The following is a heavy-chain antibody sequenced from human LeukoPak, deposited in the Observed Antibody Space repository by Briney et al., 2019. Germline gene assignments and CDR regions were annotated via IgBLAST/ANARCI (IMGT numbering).Heavy chain of an antibody. J-gene: IGHJ5*02. CDR3: ARAPLGYCSSTSCSLPEWFDP. Sequence: GASVKVSCKASGYTFTSYDINWVRQATGQGLEWMGWMNPNSGNTGYAQKFQGRVTMTRNTSISTAYMELSSLRSEDTAVYYCARAPLGYCSSTSCSLPEWFDPWGQGTLVTVSS. V-gene: IGHV1-8*01. D-gene: IGHD2-2*01. CDR1: GYTFTSYD. CDR2: MNPNSGNT.